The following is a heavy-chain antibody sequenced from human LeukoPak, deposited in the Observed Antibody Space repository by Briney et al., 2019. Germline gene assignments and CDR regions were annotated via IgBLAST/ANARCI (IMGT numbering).Heavy chain of an antibody. CDR3: ARGQGTVNWFDP. CDR2: MNPNSGNT. J-gene: IGHJ5*02. V-gene: IGHV1-8*03. CDR1: GYTFTSYD. D-gene: IGHD4-11*01. Sequence: ASVKVSCKASGYTFTSYDINWVRQATGQGLEWMGWMNPNSGNTGYAQKFQGRVTITRNTSISTAYMELSSLRSEYTAVYYCARGQGTVNWFDPWGQGTLVTVSS.